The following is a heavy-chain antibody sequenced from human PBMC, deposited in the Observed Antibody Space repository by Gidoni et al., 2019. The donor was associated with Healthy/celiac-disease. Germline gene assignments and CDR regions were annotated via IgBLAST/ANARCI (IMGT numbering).Heavy chain of an antibody. Sequence: EVQLVDSGGGLVQPGGSLRLSCAASGFTFSSYWMRWVRQAPGKGLEWVANIKQDGSEKYYVDSVKGRFTISRDNAKNSLYLQMNSLRAEDTAVYYCARDVLGYYDFWSGYYTGDYWGQGTLVTVSS. CDR1: GFTFSSYW. CDR3: ARDVLGYYDFWSGYYTGDY. V-gene: IGHV3-7*03. J-gene: IGHJ4*02. CDR2: IKQDGSEK. D-gene: IGHD3-3*01.